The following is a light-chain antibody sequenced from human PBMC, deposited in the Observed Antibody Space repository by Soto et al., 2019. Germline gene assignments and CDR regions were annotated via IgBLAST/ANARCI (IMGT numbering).Light chain of an antibody. V-gene: IGKV1-33*01. Sequence: DIQMTQSPSCLSASVGDRVTITCQASQDISNYLNWYQQKPGKAPKLLIYDASNLETGVPSRFSGSESWTDYTFTISSLHPEDIATYYCQQYDNLLTSGGGTKVEIK. CDR2: DAS. CDR3: QQYDNLLT. J-gene: IGKJ4*01. CDR1: QDISNY.